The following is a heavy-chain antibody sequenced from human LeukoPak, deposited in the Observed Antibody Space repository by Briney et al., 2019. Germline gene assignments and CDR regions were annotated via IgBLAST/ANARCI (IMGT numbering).Heavy chain of an antibody. J-gene: IGHJ5*02. D-gene: IGHD4/OR15-4a*01. Sequence: PSETLSLTCTVSGGSISSSSYYWGWIRQPPGKGLEWIGEINHSGSTNYNPSLKSRVTISVDTSKNQFSLKLSSVTAADTAVYYCARLNNWFDPWGQGTLVTVSS. V-gene: IGHV4-39*07. CDR1: GGSISSSSYY. CDR3: ARLNNWFDP. CDR2: INHSGST.